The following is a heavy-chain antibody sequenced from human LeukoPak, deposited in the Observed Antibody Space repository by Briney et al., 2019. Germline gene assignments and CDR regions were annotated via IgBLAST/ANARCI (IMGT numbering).Heavy chain of an antibody. CDR3: ASDRSYDKGPLDY. V-gene: IGHV1-2*04. CDR1: GYTFTDYY. CDR2: INPNSGDT. J-gene: IGHJ4*02. D-gene: IGHD3-22*01. Sequence: ASVKVSCKASGYTFTDYYMHWVRQAPGQGLEWMGWINPNSGDTNYAQKFQGWVTMTRDTSISTAYMELGRLTSDDTAVYYCASDRSYDKGPLDYWGQGTLVTVSS.